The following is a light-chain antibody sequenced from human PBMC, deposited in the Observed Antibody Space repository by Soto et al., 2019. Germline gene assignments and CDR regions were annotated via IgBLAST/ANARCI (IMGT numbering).Light chain of an antibody. V-gene: IGLV4-69*01. CDR1: SGHSSYA. Sequence: QSVLTQSPSASASLGASVKLTCTLSSGHSSYAIAWHQQRPEKGPRYLIKLNSDGSHSKGDGIPDRFSGSSSGAERYLTISSLQSEDEADYYCQTWGTGIRVFGGGTQLTVL. CDR3: QTWGTGIRV. J-gene: IGLJ3*02. CDR2: LNSDGSH.